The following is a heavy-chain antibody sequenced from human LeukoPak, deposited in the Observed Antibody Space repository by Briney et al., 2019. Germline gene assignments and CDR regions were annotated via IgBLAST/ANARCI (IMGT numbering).Heavy chain of an antibody. CDR2: ISSSGSTI. V-gene: IGHV3-11*01. D-gene: IGHD3-22*01. CDR3: ARAGVITTDGIDAFDI. CDR1: GFTFSDYY. Sequence: GGSLRLSCAASGFTFSDYYMSWIRQAPGKGLEWVSYISSSGSTIYYADSVKGRFTISRDNAKNSLYLQMNSLRAEDTAVYYCARAGVITTDGIDAFDIWGQGTMVTVSS. J-gene: IGHJ3*02.